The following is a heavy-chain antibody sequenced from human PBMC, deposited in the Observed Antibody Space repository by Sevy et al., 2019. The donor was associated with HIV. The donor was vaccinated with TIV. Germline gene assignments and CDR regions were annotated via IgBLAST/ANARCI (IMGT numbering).Heavy chain of an antibody. D-gene: IGHD6-13*01. CDR2: ISGGGGTT. Sequence: GGSLRLSCAASGFIFSSYVMNWVRQAPGKGLEWVSGISGGGGTTYYADSVKGRFTISRENSKNTLYLQMNNLRVEDTAIYYCAKGDSSSWYNAYMDVWGKGTTVTVSS. V-gene: IGHV3-23*01. CDR3: AKGDSSSWYNAYMDV. CDR1: GFIFSSYV. J-gene: IGHJ6*03.